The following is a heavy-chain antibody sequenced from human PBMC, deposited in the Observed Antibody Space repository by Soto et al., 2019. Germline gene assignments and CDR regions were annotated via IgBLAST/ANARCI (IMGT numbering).Heavy chain of an antibody. D-gene: IGHD1-1*01. CDR3: ARDRGNWNDLLYGMDV. J-gene: IGHJ6*02. CDR1: GYTFTGYY. V-gene: IGHV1-2*04. CDR2: INPNSGGT. Sequence: ASVKVSCKASGYTFTGYYMHWVRQAPGQGLEWMGWINPNSGGTNYAQKFQGWVTMTRDTSISTAYMELSRLRSDDTAVYYCARDRGNWNDLLYGMDVWGQGTTVTVSS.